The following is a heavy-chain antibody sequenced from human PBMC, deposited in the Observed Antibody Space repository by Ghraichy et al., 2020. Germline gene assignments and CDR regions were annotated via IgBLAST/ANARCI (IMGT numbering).Heavy chain of an antibody. V-gene: IGHV4-34*01. CDR3: ARGPLDYYDSSGYYLGY. CDR2: INHSGST. J-gene: IGHJ4*02. Sequence: ESLNISCAVYGGSFSGYYWSWIRQPPGKGLEWIGEINHSGSTNYNPSLKSRVTISVDTSKNQFSLKLSSVTAADTAVYYCARGPLDYYDSSGYYLGYWGQGTLVTVSS. CDR1: GGSFSGYY. D-gene: IGHD3-22*01.